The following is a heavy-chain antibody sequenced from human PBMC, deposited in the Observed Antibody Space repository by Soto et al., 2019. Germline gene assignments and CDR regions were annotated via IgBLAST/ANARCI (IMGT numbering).Heavy chain of an antibody. D-gene: IGHD3-22*01. CDR1: GGSFSGHY. Sequence: SETLSLTCAVYGGSFSGHYWSWIRQSPGKGLEWIGEINHSGNTNQNPSPKSRVTISVYTSKNQFSLTLRSLTAADTAVNYCARSIAMMVTFQGDAPQKYYFDFWGQGTLVTVSS. CDR3: ARSIAMMVTFQGDAPQKYYFDF. J-gene: IGHJ4*02. V-gene: IGHV4-34*01. CDR2: INHSGNT.